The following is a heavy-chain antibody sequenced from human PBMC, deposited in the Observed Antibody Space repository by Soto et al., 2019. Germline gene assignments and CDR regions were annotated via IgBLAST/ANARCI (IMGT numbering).Heavy chain of an antibody. V-gene: IGHV5-10-1*01. CDR1: GYRFTSYW. CDR2: IDPSDSYT. J-gene: IGHJ6*02. D-gene: IGHD2-15*01. Sequence: GESLKISCKGSGYRFTSYWVSWVRQMPGKGLEWMGRIDPSDSYTNYSPSFQGHVTISADKSISTAYLQWSSLKASDTAMYYCARLLTGSNYYYYGMDVWGQGTTVTVSS. CDR3: ARLLTGSNYYYYGMDV.